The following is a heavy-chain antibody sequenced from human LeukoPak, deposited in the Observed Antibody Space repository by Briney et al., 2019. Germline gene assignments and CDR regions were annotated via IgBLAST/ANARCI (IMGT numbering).Heavy chain of an antibody. CDR1: GFTFSSYA. V-gene: IGHV3-23*01. J-gene: IGHJ3*02. D-gene: IGHD3-22*01. CDR3: AKGFRGLGITMIVVVVGAFDI. CDR2: ISGSGGST. Sequence: PGGSLRLSCAASGFTFSSYAMSWVRQAPGKGLEWVSAISGSGGSTYYADSVKGRFTISRDNSKNTLYLQMNSLRAEDTAVYYCAKGFRGLGITMIVVVVGAFDIWGQGTMVTVSS.